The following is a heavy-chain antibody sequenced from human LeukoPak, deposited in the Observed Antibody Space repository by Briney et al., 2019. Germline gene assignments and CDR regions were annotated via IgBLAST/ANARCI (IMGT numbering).Heavy chain of an antibody. CDR2: IIPIFGTA. CDR1: GGTFSSYA. CDR3: ARRSQKPRWFGEVMRLEYYINV. J-gene: IGHJ6*03. Sequence: SVKVSCKASGGTFSSYAISWVRQAPGQGLEWMGGIIPIFGTANYAQKFQGRVTITTDESTSTAYMELSSLRSEDTAVYYSARRSQKPRWFGEVMRLEYYINVRGKGTTVTVTS. V-gene: IGHV1-69*05. D-gene: IGHD3-10*01.